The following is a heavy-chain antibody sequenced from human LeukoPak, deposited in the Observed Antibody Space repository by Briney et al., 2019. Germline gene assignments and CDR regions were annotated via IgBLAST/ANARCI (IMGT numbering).Heavy chain of an antibody. Sequence: GRSLRLSCAASGFTFYDYAMHWVRQAPGKGLEWVSGISWNSGSIGYADSVKGRFTISRDNAKNSLYLQMNSLRAEDTALYYCAKAYSSSWYPNAFDIWGQGTMVTVSS. CDR3: AKAYSSSWYPNAFDI. D-gene: IGHD6-13*01. V-gene: IGHV3-9*01. J-gene: IGHJ3*02. CDR2: ISWNSGSI. CDR1: GFTFYDYA.